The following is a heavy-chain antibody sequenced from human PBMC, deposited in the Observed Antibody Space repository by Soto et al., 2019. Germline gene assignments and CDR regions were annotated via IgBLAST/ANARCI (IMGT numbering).Heavy chain of an antibody. CDR1: GGSISSGGYY. CDR3: AKDKGGSGSITDIFDY. D-gene: IGHD3-10*01. V-gene: IGHV4-31*03. J-gene: IGHJ4*02. CDR2: IYYSGST. Sequence: QVQLQESGPGLVKPSQTLSLTCTVSGGSISSGGYYWGWLRQYPGKGLEWIGSIYYSGSTYYNPSLRSRVTISVDTSRNQFSLELSSVTAADTAIYYCAKDKGGSGSITDIFDYWGQGTLVTVSS.